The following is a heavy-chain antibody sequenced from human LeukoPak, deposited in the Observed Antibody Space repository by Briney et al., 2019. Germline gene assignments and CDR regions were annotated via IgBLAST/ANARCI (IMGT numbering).Heavy chain of an antibody. J-gene: IGHJ4*02. CDR2: ISCYNGDT. Sequence: ASVKVSCKASGYPFSNHGITWVRQAPGQGLEWMGWISCYNGDTHYAQKFQGRVTVTRDTSTSTVHMELSGLRSEDTAVYYCARDQEAFDYWGQGTLVTVSS. CDR3: ARDQEAFDY. V-gene: IGHV1-18*01. CDR1: GYPFSNHG.